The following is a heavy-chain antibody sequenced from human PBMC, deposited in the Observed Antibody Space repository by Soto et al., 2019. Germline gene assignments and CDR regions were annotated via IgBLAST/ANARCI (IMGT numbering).Heavy chain of an antibody. Sequence: QVQLVQSGAEVKKPGASVKVSCKASGYTFTSYGISWVRQAPGQGLEWMGWISAYNGNTNYAQKLQGRATMTTDTSPSTAYMELRRLRSDDTAVYYCATAWGYSYGFDPWGQGTLVTVSS. CDR3: ATAWGYSYGFDP. D-gene: IGHD5-18*01. J-gene: IGHJ5*02. CDR1: GYTFTSYG. V-gene: IGHV1-18*01. CDR2: ISAYNGNT.